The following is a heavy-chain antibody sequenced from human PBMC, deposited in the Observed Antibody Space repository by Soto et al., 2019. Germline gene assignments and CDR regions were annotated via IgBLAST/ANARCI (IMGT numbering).Heavy chain of an antibody. J-gene: IGHJ4*02. V-gene: IGHV3-30*18. Sequence: PWGCLKLACAACGLTFRSYGMHGVRKAPGKGLEWVTGILYDGSDKYYADSVKGRFTISRENSKNTLYLQMNSLRTEDSAVYYCAKAGGGFGDFVHHWGQGTPVTVSS. CDR2: ILYDGSDK. D-gene: IGHD3-10*01. CDR3: AKAGGGFGDFVHH. CDR1: GLTFRSYG.